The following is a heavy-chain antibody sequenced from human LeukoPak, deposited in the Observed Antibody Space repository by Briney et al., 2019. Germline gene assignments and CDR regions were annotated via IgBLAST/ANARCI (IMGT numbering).Heavy chain of an antibody. CDR2: IFYTGST. CDR3: ARHSVAAPYFDY. V-gene: IGHV4-59*08. Sequence: PSETLSLTCTVSGGSISSYYWSWVRQPPGKGLEWIGYIFYTGSTKYGPSLNSRVTISLDTSKNQFSLKLSSVTAADTAVYYCARHSVAAPYFDYWGQGTLVTVSS. J-gene: IGHJ4*02. D-gene: IGHD2-15*01. CDR1: GGSISSYY.